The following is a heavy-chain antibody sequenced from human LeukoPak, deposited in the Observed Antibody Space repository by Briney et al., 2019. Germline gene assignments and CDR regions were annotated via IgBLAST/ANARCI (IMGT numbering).Heavy chain of an antibody. D-gene: IGHD1-26*01. CDR3: ARRGGRALGSGSYFDY. Sequence: GSLRLSCAASGFTFSAYGMHWVRQPPGKGLEWIGEINHSGSTNYNPSLKSRVTISVDTSKNQFSLKLSSVTAADTAVYYCARRGGRALGSGSYFDYWGQGTLVTVSS. J-gene: IGHJ4*02. CDR1: GFTFSAYG. V-gene: IGHV4-34*01. CDR2: INHSGST.